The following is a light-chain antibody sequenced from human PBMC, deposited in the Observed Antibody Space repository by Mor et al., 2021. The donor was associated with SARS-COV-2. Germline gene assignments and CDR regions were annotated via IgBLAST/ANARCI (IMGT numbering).Light chain of an antibody. Sequence: GTTTAVGGYDWVSWYQQHPGKAPKLILFDVNARPSGVPQRFSASKSGSTASLTIAGLRAEDEADYYCSSYAGSYTWVFGGGTKLT. CDR3: SSYAGSYTWV. J-gene: IGLJ3*02. CDR2: DVN. CDR1: TTAVGGYDW. V-gene: IGLV2-11*03.